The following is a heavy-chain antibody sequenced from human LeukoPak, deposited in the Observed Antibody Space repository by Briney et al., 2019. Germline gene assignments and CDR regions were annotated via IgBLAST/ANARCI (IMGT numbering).Heavy chain of an antibody. CDR2: ISSSSSTI. J-gene: IGHJ4*02. Sequence: GGSLRLSCAASGFTFSSYAMNWVRQAPGKGLEWVSYISSSSSTIYYADSVRGRFTISRDNAKDSLYLQMNSLRAEDTAVYYCARDTPMYYFDYWGQGTLVTVSS. CDR1: GFTFSSYA. V-gene: IGHV3-48*04. CDR3: ARDTPMYYFDY.